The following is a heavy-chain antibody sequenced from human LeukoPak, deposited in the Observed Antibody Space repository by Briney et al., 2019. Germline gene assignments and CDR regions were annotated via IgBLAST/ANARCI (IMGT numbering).Heavy chain of an antibody. J-gene: IGHJ4*02. CDR3: ARGPGYCSSTSCSGGIVY. D-gene: IGHD2-2*01. CDR1: GFTFSSYA. CDR2: MSYDGSNK. V-gene: IGHV3-30-3*01. Sequence: PGGSLRLSCAASGFTFSSYAMHWVRQAPGKGLEWVAVMSYDGSNKYYADSVKGRFTISRDNSKNTLYLQMNSLGAEDTAVYYCARGPGYCSSTSCSGGIVYWGQGTLVTVSS.